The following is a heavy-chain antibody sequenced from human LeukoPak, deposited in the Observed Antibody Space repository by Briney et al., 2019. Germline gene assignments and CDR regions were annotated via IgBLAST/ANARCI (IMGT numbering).Heavy chain of an antibody. Sequence: GRSLRLSCTASGFTFDDYAMHWVRQAPGKGLEWASGISWNSGSIGYADSEKGRFTISRDNAKNSLYLQMNSLRAEDTALYYCAKDIVVAGMTFWYFDLWGRGTLVTVSS. CDR1: GFTFDDYA. V-gene: IGHV3-9*01. J-gene: IGHJ2*01. D-gene: IGHD6-19*01. CDR2: ISWNSGSI. CDR3: AKDIVVAGMTFWYFDL.